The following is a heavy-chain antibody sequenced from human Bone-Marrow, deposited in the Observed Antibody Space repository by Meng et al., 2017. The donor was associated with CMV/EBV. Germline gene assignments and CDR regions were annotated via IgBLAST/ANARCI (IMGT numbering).Heavy chain of an antibody. Sequence: GASMKISCVASGFGFSDYYMTWIRPAPGKGLEWVAYMDSSGTRTYYADSVRGRFTLSRDNAKNSMYLQTSSLRVEDPAVYYCGKDRRRSSFSSSHAFDYWGQGTLVTVSS. V-gene: IGHV3-11*01. D-gene: IGHD6-6*01. CDR3: GKDRRRSSFSSSHAFDY. J-gene: IGHJ4*02. CDR1: GFGFSDYY. CDR2: MDSSGTRT.